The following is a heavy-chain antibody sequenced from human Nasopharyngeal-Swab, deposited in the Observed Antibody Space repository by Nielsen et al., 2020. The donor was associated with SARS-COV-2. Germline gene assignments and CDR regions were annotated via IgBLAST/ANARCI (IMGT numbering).Heavy chain of an antibody. Sequence: ASVKVSCKASGYTFTSYGISWVRQAPGQGLEWMGWISAYNGNTNYAQKFQGRVTITADESTSTAYMELSSLRSEDTAVYYCAGGVWYYDFWDPFDYWAPFPLVPVSS. D-gene: IGHD3-3*01. V-gene: IGHV1-18*01. CDR2: ISAYNGNT. J-gene: IGHJ4*02. CDR1: GYTFTSYG. CDR3: AGGVWYYDFWDPFDY.